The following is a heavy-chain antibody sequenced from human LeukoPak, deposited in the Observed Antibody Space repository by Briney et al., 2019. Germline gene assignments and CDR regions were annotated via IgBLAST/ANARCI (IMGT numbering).Heavy chain of an antibody. V-gene: IGHV3-33*06. CDR1: KNRYSSFS. J-gene: IGHJ3*02. Sequence: GGCLSLSPAAAKNRYSSFSTHGIRQAPGKGLEWVAAIRYDGGNKNYGPSVEGRFTMSRDNPRSTLYLQMNSLRAEDTAVYYYAKETYYGSGSYYHIPDPFDIWGQGTMVTVSS. CDR2: IRYDGGNK. CDR3: AKETYYGSGSYYHIPDPFDI. D-gene: IGHD3-10*01.